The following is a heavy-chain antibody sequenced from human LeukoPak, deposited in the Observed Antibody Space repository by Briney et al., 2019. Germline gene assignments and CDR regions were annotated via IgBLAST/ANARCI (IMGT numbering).Heavy chain of an antibody. CDR2: ISSDGDNT. J-gene: IGHJ3*02. Sequence: GGSLRLSCSASGFIFSNYGMYWVRQAPGKGLEFVSAISSDGDNTFYADSVKGRFTISRDNSKNTLYLQTSSLRGEDTAVYYCALGGGYYSAFGIWGQGTMVTVSS. V-gene: IGHV3-64D*06. D-gene: IGHD3-10*01. CDR1: GFIFSNYG. CDR3: ALGGGYYSAFGI.